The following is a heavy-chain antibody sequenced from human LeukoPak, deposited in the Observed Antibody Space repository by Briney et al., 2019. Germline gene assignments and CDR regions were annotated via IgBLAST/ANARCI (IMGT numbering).Heavy chain of an antibody. J-gene: IGHJ6*02. CDR2: IIPILGIA. Sequence: GSSVKVSCKASGGTFSSYTISWVRQAPGQGLEWMGRIIPILGIANYAQKFQGRATITADKSTSTAYMELSSLRSEDTAVYYCARGLQQLVYYYYGMDVWGQGTTVTVSS. CDR1: GGTFSSYT. V-gene: IGHV1-69*02. D-gene: IGHD6-13*01. CDR3: ARGLQQLVYYYYGMDV.